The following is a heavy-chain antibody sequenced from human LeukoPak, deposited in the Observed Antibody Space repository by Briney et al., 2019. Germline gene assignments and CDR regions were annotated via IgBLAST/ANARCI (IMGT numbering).Heavy chain of an antibody. CDR3: AAMASDYYYYYMDV. Sequence: ASVKVSCKASGYTFTSYGISWVRQAPGQGLEWMGWISAYNGNTNYAQKLQGRVTMTTDTSTSTAYMELSSLRSEDTAVYYCAAMASDYYYYYMDVWGKGTTVTVSS. V-gene: IGHV1-18*01. CDR2: ISAYNGNT. J-gene: IGHJ6*03. CDR1: GYTFTSYG. D-gene: IGHD2-2*01.